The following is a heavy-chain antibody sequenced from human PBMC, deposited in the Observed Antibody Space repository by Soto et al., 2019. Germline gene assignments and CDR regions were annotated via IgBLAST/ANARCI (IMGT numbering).Heavy chain of an antibody. J-gene: IGHJ4*02. Sequence: QVQLQESGPGLVKPSQTLSLTCTVSGGSISSGGYYWSWIRQHPGKGLEWIGYIYYNGDTYYNPCLKSRDSISIDTSKNQFSLRLTSVTAADTAVYYCARSHRDNWGSPDYFDYWGQGTLVTVSS. CDR2: IYYNGDT. V-gene: IGHV4-31*03. D-gene: IGHD7-27*01. CDR1: GGSISSGGYY. CDR3: ARSHRDNWGSPDYFDY.